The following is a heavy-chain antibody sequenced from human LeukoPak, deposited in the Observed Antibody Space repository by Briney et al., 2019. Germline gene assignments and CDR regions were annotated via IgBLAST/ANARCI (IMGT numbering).Heavy chain of an antibody. J-gene: IGHJ4*02. CDR3: AKGEEYYYDSSGYYYGHDYFDY. CDR1: GFTFSSYA. Sequence: GGSLRLSCAASGFTFSSYAMSWVRQAPGKGLEWVSAISGSGGSTYYADSVKGRFTISRDNSKNTLYLQMNSLRAEDTAVYYCAKGEEYYYDSSGYYYGHDYFDYWGQGTLVAVSS. V-gene: IGHV3-23*01. CDR2: ISGSGGST. D-gene: IGHD3-22*01.